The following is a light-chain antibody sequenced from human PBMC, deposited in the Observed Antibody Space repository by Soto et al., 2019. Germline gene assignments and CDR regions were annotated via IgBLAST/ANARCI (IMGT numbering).Light chain of an antibody. CDR2: DVA. CDR3: CSYAGSSYV. Sequence: SALPKPRSVSGFPGQSVTISCTGTSSDVGGYNSVSWYQQHPGNAPKLMIYDVAKRPSKVPDRFSGSRSGNTASLTISGLQAEDEADYHCCSYAGSSYVFGTGTKVTVL. CDR1: SSDVGGYNS. J-gene: IGLJ1*01. V-gene: IGLV2-11*01.